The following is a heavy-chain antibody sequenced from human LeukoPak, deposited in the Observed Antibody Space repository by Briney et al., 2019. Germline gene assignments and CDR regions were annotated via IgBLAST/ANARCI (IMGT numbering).Heavy chain of an antibody. CDR1: GGSISSYY. Sequence: SETLSLTCTVSGGSISSYYWSWIRQPAGKGLEWIGRIYTSGSTNYNPSLKSRVTISVDTSKNQFSLKLTSVTAADTAVYYCAIGGREMATIKSFDYWGQGTLVTVSS. CDR3: AIGGREMATIKSFDY. V-gene: IGHV4-4*07. CDR2: IYTSGST. D-gene: IGHD5-24*01. J-gene: IGHJ4*02.